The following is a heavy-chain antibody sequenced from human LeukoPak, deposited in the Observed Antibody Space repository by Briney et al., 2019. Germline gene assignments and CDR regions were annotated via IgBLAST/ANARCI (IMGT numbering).Heavy chain of an antibody. Sequence: ASVKVSCKASGYGFTSYCIGWVREGPGQVLEWIGIIDPSGRNTSYAKNFHGRATMTSDTSTSTVYMELRSLRSEDTAVYYCARGDSSTKFGYWGQGTLVTVSS. D-gene: IGHD6-13*01. CDR2: IDPSGRNT. CDR3: ARGDSSTKFGY. CDR1: GYGFTSYC. J-gene: IGHJ4*02. V-gene: IGHV1-46*01.